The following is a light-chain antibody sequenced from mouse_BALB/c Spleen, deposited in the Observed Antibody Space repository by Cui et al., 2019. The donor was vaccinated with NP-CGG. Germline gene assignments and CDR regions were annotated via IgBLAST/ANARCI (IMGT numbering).Light chain of an antibody. CDR1: TGAVTTSNY. V-gene: IGLV1*01. Sequence: QAVVTQESALTTLPGETVTLTCRSSTGAVTTSNYANWVQEKPDHLFTGLIGGTNNRAPGVPARFSGSLIGDKAALTITGAQTEDEAIYFCALWYSNQWVFGGGTKLTVL. CDR2: GTN. CDR3: ALWYSNQWV. J-gene: IGLJ1*01.